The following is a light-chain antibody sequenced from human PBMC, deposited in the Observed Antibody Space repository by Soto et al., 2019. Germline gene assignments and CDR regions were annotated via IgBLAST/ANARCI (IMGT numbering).Light chain of an antibody. CDR2: DNS. J-gene: IGLJ2*01. CDR1: DNGSKP. CDR3: QVWDSSSDRLVV. V-gene: IGLV3-21*02. Sequence: SYELTQPPSVSVAPGQTARITCGGSDNGSKPVHWYQPKPGQAPVLVVFDNSDRASGIPERLSGSNSGNTATLTISRVEAGDEPDYYCQVWDSSSDRLVVFGGGTKLTVL.